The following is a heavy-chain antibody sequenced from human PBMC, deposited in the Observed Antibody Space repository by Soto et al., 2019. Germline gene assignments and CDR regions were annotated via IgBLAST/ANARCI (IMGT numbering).Heavy chain of an antibody. D-gene: IGHD6-19*01. J-gene: IGHJ5*02. Sequence: QVQLVQSGAEVKKPGSSVKVSCKASGGTFSSYAISWVRQAPGQGLEWMGGIIPIFGTANYAQKFQGRVTITADESTSTAYMGLSSLRSEDTAVYYCARGPLGGSSGWYIWFDPWGQGTLVTVSS. CDR2: IIPIFGTA. V-gene: IGHV1-69*01. CDR1: GGTFSSYA. CDR3: ARGPLGGSSGWYIWFDP.